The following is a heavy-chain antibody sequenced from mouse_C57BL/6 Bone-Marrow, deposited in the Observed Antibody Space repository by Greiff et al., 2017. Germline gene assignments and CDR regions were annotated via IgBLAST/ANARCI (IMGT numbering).Heavy chain of an antibody. V-gene: IGHV1-19*01. Sequence: VQLQQSGPVLVKPGASVTMSCKASGYTFTDYYMNWVKQSHGKSLEWIGVINPYNGGTSYNQKFKGKATLTVDKSSSTAYMELNSLTSEDSAVYYCAREGIYYDPRFAYWGQGTMVTVSA. CDR3: AREGIYYDPRFAY. D-gene: IGHD2-4*01. CDR2: INPYNGGT. J-gene: IGHJ3*01. CDR1: GYTFTDYY.